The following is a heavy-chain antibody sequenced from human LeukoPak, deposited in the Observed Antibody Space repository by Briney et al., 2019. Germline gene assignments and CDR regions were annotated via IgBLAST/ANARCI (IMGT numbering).Heavy chain of an antibody. D-gene: IGHD3-22*01. J-gene: IGHJ5*02. CDR1: GGSFSGYY. V-gene: IGHV4-34*01. CDR2: INHSGGT. Sequence: KPSETLSLTCAVYGGSFSGYYWSWIRQPPGKGLEWIGEINHSGGTNYNPSLKSRVTISVDTSKNQFSLKLSSVTAADTAVYYCAAPGYSSGYYYRWGQGTLVTVSS. CDR3: AAPGYSSGYYYR.